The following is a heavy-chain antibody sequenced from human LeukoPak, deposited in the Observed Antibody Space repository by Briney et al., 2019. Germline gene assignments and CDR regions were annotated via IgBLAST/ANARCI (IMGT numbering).Heavy chain of an antibody. CDR3: ARDIWGSGSYHNWFDP. D-gene: IGHD3-10*01. CDR2: VSRSGST. V-gene: IGHV4-61*02. J-gene: IGHJ5*02. CDR1: GDYISGGSYY. Sequence: SETLSLTCSVSGDYISGGSYYWSWIRQPAGKGLEWIGRVSRSGSTNYNPSLRSRVTISVDTSKNLFSLNLTSVTAADTAVYFCARDIWGSGSYHNWFDPWGQGTPVTVSS.